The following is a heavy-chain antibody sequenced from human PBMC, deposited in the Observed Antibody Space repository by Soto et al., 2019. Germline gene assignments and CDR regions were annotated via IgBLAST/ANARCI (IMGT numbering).Heavy chain of an antibody. J-gene: IGHJ4*02. Sequence: ASVKVSCKTSGYTFTGYYMHCVRHAPGQGLEWMGWINPKSGGTYYIQKFQGRVTMTRDTSISTAYMDLSGLRSDDTAIYYCAKANSGDDDEFDYWGQGTLVTVS. D-gene: IGHD5-12*01. V-gene: IGHV1-2*02. CDR2: INPKSGGT. CDR1: GYTFTGYY. CDR3: AKANSGDDDEFDY.